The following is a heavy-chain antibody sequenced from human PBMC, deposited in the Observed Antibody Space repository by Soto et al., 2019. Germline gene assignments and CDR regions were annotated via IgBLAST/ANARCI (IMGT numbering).Heavy chain of an antibody. V-gene: IGHV3-23*01. Sequence: GGSLRLSCAASGFSFSNYAMNWVRQAPGKGLEWVSVISGSGGSASYADSVQGRFTISRDNSNNTLYLQMNSLRAEDTAVYYCARDLRRRAFDYWGQGTLVTVSS. D-gene: IGHD4-17*01. J-gene: IGHJ4*02. CDR3: ARDLRRRAFDY. CDR2: ISGSGGSA. CDR1: GFSFSNYA.